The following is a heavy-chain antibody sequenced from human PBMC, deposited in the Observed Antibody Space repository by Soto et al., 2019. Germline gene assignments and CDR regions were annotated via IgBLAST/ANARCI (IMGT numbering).Heavy chain of an antibody. Sequence: QVQLVESGGGVVQPGRSLRLSCAASGFTFSSYAMHWVRQAPGKGLEWVAVISYDGSNKYYADSVKGRFTISRDNSKNTLYLQMNSLRAEDTAVYYCARGPAYCSSTSCYGRLGGYWGQGTLVTVSS. D-gene: IGHD2-2*01. CDR1: GFTFSSYA. CDR2: ISYDGSNK. CDR3: ARGPAYCSSTSCYGRLGGY. V-gene: IGHV3-30-3*01. J-gene: IGHJ4*02.